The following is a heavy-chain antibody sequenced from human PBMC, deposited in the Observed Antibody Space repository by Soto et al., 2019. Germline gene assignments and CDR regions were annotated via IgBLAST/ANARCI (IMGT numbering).Heavy chain of an antibody. Sequence: ASVKVSCKASGGTFTGNPISWVRQAPGRGLEWMGGIIPMFGTTNYAQKFQGRVTITADESTTTAYMELNSLRSEDTAVYYCASENSIPYLSYYYGMEVWGQGTTVTVSS. D-gene: IGHD2-2*02. J-gene: IGHJ6*02. CDR1: GGTFTGNP. CDR3: ASENSIPYLSYYYGMEV. CDR2: IIPMFGTT. V-gene: IGHV1-69*13.